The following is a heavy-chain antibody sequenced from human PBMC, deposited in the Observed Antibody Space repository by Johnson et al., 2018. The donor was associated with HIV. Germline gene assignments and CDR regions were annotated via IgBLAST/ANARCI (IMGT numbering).Heavy chain of an antibody. CDR2: MWYDGSNK. V-gene: IGHV3-33*06. J-gene: IGHJ3*02. CDR3: AKDGGGYGDYAYDAFDI. Sequence: QVQLVESGGGVVQPGRSLRLSCAASGFTFSTYGMHWVRQAPGKGLEWVAVMWYDGSNKYYADSVKGRFTISRDNSKNTLYLQMDNLRAEDTAVYYCAKDGGGYGDYAYDAFDIWGQGTMV. D-gene: IGHD4-17*01. CDR1: GFTFSTYG.